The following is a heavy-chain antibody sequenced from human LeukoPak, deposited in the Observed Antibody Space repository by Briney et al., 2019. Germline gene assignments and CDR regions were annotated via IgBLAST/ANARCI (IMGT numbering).Heavy chain of an antibody. CDR3: AKNMVRGVIDY. CDR1: GFPFSSYA. D-gene: IGHD3-10*01. CDR2: ISISGGST. V-gene: IGHV3-23*01. Sequence: PGGSLRLSCAASGFPFSSYAMTWVRQAPGKGLEWVSGISISGGSTYYADSVKGRFTISRDKSTNTLYLQMNSLRAEDTAVYYCAKNMVRGVIDYWGQGTLVTVSS. J-gene: IGHJ4*02.